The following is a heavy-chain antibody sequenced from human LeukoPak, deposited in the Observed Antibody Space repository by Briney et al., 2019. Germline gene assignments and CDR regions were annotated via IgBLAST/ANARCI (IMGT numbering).Heavy chain of an antibody. V-gene: IGHV1-8*02. CDR3: ARARQVASYNYYYYYMDV. CDR2: MNPNSGDT. CDR1: GYTFTSYG. Sequence: ASVKVSCKASGYTFTSYGISWVRQATGQGLEWMGWMNPNSGDTEYAQKFLGRVTMTRDTSIRTAYMELSSLRSEDTAVYYCARARQVASYNYYYYYMDVWGKGTTVTVSS. J-gene: IGHJ6*03.